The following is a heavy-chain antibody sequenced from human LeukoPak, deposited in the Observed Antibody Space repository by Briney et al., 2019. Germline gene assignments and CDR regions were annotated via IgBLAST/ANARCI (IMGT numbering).Heavy chain of an antibody. CDR1: GFTFSSYS. Sequence: GGSLRLSCAASGFTFSSYSMNWVRQAPGKGLEWVSSISSSSSYIYYADSVKGRFTISRDNAKNSLYLQMNSLRAEDTAVYYCARDATIWAHCSGGSCRYFDIWGQGTMVTVSS. V-gene: IGHV3-21*01. J-gene: IGHJ3*02. CDR3: ARDATIWAHCSGGSCRYFDI. D-gene: IGHD2-15*01. CDR2: ISSSSSYI.